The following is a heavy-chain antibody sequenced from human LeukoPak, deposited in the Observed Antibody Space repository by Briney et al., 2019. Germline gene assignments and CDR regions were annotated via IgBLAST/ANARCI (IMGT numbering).Heavy chain of an antibody. V-gene: IGHV4-59*08. CDR2: IHHNGAA. J-gene: IGHJ4*02. CDR3: ARFKDFWGYNHECDGFDF. Sequence: SGSLSLTCTVSGASITTYYTSWIRQSPGKGLEWLGSIHHNGAANYNPSLKSRFTTSGAISKGQLSLSLTSMTATDTAVYYCARFKDFWGYNHECDGFDFWGPGILVTVSS. CDR1: GASITTYY. D-gene: IGHD5-12*01.